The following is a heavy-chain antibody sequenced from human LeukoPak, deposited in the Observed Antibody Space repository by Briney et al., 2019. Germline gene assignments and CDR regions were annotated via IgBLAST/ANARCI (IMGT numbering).Heavy chain of an antibody. J-gene: IGHJ4*02. D-gene: IGHD2-2*01. CDR2: ISGSGGST. Sequence: GGSLRLSCVASGLTFSTCAMSWVRQAPGKGLEWVSGISGSGGSTYYADSVKGRFTISKDTSKNTLYLQMKSLRADDTAVYFCAKGLSTSYYSDFDYWGQGTLVTVSS. CDR3: AKGLSTSYYSDFDY. V-gene: IGHV3-23*01. CDR1: GLTFSTCA.